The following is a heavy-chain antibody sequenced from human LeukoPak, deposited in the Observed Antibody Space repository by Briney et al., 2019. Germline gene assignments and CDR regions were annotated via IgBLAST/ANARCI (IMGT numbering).Heavy chain of an antibody. J-gene: IGHJ6*02. CDR2: IYYSGST. V-gene: IGHV4-59*01. CDR3: ARDRHRVTIFGVVIPYGMDV. CDR1: GGSISSYY. D-gene: IGHD3-3*01. Sequence: PSETLSLTCTVSGGSISSYYWSWIRQPPGKGLEWIGYIYYSGSTNYNPTLKGRVTISVDTSKNQFSLKLSSVTAADTAVYYCARDRHRVTIFGVVIPYGMDVWGQGTTVTVSS.